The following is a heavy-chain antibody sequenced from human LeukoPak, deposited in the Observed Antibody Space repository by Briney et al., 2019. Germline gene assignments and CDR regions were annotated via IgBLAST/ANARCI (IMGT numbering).Heavy chain of an antibody. CDR3: TRRANGRRYNWFDT. J-gene: IGHJ5*02. CDR1: GYAFTSYD. D-gene: IGHD2-8*01. CDR2: MNPHSDNT. V-gene: IGHV1-8*01. Sequence: ASVKVSCKASGYAFTSYDINWVRQATGQELEWMGWMNPHSDNTAYAQKFQGRVTMTKNTSISTAYMELSSLRSDDTAVYYCTRRANGRRYNWFDTWGQGTLVTVSS.